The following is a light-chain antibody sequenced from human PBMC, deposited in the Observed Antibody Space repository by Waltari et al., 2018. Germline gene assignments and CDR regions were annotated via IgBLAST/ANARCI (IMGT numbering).Light chain of an antibody. V-gene: IGLV2-11*01. CDR1: SGDVGAYNF. J-gene: IGLJ2*01. CDR2: DGS. Sequence: QSALTQPRSVSGSPGQSVTISCTGTSGDVGAYNFFSWYSEQPGKAPSLTVWDGSERPSGFPDRFSASKSGNSASLTISGLQAEDEGSYHCCSRAGSSVVFGGGTKLTVL. CDR3: CSRAGSSVV.